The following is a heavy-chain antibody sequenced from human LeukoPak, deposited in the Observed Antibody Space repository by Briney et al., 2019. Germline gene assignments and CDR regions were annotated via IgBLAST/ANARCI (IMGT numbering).Heavy chain of an antibody. D-gene: IGHD2-2*01. CDR2: INQRGSEK. CDR1: GFIFSNYW. Sequence: GGSLRLSCAASGFIFSNYWMAWVRQGPGEGPEWVANINQRGSEKYYVDSVRGRFTISRDNAKISLDLQMNSLRVEDTAIYYCARLVVPPGNRGWYYEHWGQGTLVTVSS. CDR3: ARLVVPPGNRGWYYEH. V-gene: IGHV3-7*03. J-gene: IGHJ4*02.